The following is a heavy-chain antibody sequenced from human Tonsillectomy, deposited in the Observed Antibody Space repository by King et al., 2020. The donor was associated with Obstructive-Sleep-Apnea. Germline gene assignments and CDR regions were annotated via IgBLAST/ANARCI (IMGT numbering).Heavy chain of an antibody. Sequence: VQLVESGGGLVQPGRSLRLSCAASGFTFDDYAMHWVRQAPGKGLEWVSGINWNTGTIGYADSVKGRFIISRDNAKNSLFLQMNSLRRDDTALYYCAKDMSSGWYGPLDHWGQGTHVTVSS. V-gene: IGHV3-9*01. CDR3: AKDMSSGWYGPLDH. J-gene: IGHJ4*02. CDR1: GFTFDDYA. D-gene: IGHD6-19*01. CDR2: INWNTGTI.